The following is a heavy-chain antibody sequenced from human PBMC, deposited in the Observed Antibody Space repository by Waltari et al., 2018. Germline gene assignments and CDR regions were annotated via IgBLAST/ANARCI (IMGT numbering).Heavy chain of an antibody. D-gene: IGHD2-2*01. CDR3: ARAPIVVVPAAPRYYYYYMDV. Sequence: GAGLLKPSETLSLTCAVYGGSFSGYYWSWIRQPPGKGLEWMGEINHSGSTNYNPSLKSRVTISVDTSKNQFSLKLSSVTAADTAVYYCARAPIVVVPAAPRYYYYYMDVWGKGTTVTVSS. J-gene: IGHJ6*03. CDR2: INHSGST. V-gene: IGHV4-34*01. CDR1: GGSFSGYY.